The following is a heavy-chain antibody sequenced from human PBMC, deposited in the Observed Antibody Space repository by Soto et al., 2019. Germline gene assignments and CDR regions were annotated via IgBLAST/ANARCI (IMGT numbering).Heavy chain of an antibody. J-gene: IGHJ4*02. CDR2: ISGSGGST. Sequence: HPGGSLRLSCAASGFTFSSYAMSWVRQAPGKGLEWVSAISGSGGSTYYADSVKGRFTISRDNSKNTLYLQMNSLRAEDTAVYYCARGGDLLLWENYFDYWGQGTLVTVSS. CDR3: ARGGDLLLWENYFDY. CDR1: GFTFSSYA. V-gene: IGHV3-23*01. D-gene: IGHD3-10*01.